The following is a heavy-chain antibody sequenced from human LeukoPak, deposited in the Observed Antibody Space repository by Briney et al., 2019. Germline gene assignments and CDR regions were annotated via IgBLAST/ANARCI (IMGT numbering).Heavy chain of an antibody. J-gene: IGHJ4*02. D-gene: IGHD1-26*01. CDR2: ISGSGGST. V-gene: IGHV3-23*01. Sequence: GGSLRLSCAASGFTFSSYAMSWVRQAPGKGLEWVSAISGSGGSTYYADSVKGRFTISRDNAKNSLYLQVNSLRAEDTAVYYCARDGSYSSFDYWGQGTLVTVSS. CDR3: ARDGSYSSFDY. CDR1: GFTFSSYA.